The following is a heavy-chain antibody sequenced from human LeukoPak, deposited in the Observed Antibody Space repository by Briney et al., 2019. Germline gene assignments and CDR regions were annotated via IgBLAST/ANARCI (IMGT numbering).Heavy chain of an antibody. CDR2: ISGSGGST. CDR3: AKGSNYGDYNYFDY. V-gene: IGHV3-23*01. J-gene: IGHJ4*02. Sequence: PSETLSLTCAVYGGSFSGYYWSWVRQAPGKGLEWVSAISGSGGSTYYADSVKGRFTISRDNSKNTLYLQMNSLRAEDTAVYYCAKGSNYGDYNYFDYWGQGTLVTVSS. D-gene: IGHD4-17*01. CDR1: GGSFSGYY.